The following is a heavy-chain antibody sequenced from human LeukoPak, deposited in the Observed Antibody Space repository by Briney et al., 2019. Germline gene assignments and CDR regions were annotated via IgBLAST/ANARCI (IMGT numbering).Heavy chain of an antibody. Sequence: GGSLRLSCAASGFTFSSYAMSWVRQAPGKGLEWVSAISGSGSTTHYADSVKVRFTISRDNAKNSLCLQMNSLRAEDTAVYYCARGSIAAAGSLKYWGQGIVVTVSS. CDR2: ISGSGSTT. CDR1: GFTFSSYA. CDR3: ARGSIAAAGSLKY. D-gene: IGHD6-13*01. V-gene: IGHV3-23*01. J-gene: IGHJ4*02.